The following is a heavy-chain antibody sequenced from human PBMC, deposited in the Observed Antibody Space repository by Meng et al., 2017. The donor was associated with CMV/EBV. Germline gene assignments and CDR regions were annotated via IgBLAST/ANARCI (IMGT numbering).Heavy chain of an antibody. CDR3: AKDVRGRMSFYGVDV. CDR1: GFNFDLYT. V-gene: IGHV3-43*01. CDR2: ITSNGGST. J-gene: IGHJ6*02. D-gene: IGHD3-10*01. Sequence: GESLKISCAASGFNFDLYTVHWIRQVPGKGLEWVSLITSNGGSTNYADSVKGRFTISRDNSKTSLYLQVNSLRSEDTAVYYCAKDVRGRMSFYGVDVWGQGTTVTVSS.